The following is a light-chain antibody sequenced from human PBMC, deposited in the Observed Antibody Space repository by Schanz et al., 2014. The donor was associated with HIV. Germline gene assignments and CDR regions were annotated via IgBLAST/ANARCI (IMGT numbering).Light chain of an antibody. V-gene: IGLV1-44*01. CDR1: RSNFRTNA. CDR2: NTF. CDR3: AGWDDSLNVWV. Sequence: QSVLTQPPSASGTPGQRVNISCSGSRSNFRTNAVNWDQQLPGTAPKLVIYNTFHRPSGVPDRFSGSGSGTSASLAISGLQSEDEADYYCAGWDDSLNVWVFGGGTKLTVL. J-gene: IGLJ3*02.